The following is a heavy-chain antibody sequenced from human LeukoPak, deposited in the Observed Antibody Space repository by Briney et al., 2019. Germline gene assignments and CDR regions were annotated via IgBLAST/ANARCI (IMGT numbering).Heavy chain of an antibody. Sequence: PGGSLRLACAASGFTFSTYSMNWVRQAPGKGLEWLSSISSGGMWIYYADSLKGRFTISRDNAKNSLYLQMKSLRVEDTGVYYCARDAGGRTQREGWFDPWGQGTLVTVSS. CDR1: GFTFSTYS. CDR2: ISSGGMWI. D-gene: IGHD1-26*01. CDR3: ARDAGGRTQREGWFDP. J-gene: IGHJ5*02. V-gene: IGHV3-21*01.